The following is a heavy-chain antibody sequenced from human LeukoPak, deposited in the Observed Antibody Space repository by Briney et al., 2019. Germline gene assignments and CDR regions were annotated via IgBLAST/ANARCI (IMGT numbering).Heavy chain of an antibody. J-gene: IGHJ5*02. V-gene: IGHV1-2*06. Sequence: ASVKVSCKASGYTFTGYYMHWVRQAPGQGLEWMGRINPNSGGTNYAQKFQGRVTMTRDTSISTAYMELSSLRSEDTAVYYCARAPVVVAATPGWGYNWFDPWGQGTLVTVSS. CDR1: GYTFTGYY. CDR3: ARAPVVVAATPGWGYNWFDP. D-gene: IGHD2-15*01. CDR2: INPNSGGT.